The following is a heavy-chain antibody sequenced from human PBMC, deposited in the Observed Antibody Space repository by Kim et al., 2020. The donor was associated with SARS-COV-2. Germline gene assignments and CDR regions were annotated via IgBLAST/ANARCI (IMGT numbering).Heavy chain of an antibody. J-gene: IGHJ4*02. CDR2: ISGSGGST. CDR1: GFTFSSYA. Sequence: GGSLRLSCAASGFTFSSYAMSWVRQAPGKGLEWVSAISGSGGSTYYADSVKGRFTISRDNSKNTLYLQMNSLRAEDTAVYYCAKDPSSYYDILTGYFKYYGLLVNWGQGTLVTVSS. D-gene: IGHD3-9*01. CDR3: AKDPSSYYDILTGYFKYYGLLVN. V-gene: IGHV3-23*01.